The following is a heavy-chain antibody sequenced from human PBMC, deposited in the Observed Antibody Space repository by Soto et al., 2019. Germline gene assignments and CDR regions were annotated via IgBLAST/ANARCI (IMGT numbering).Heavy chain of an antibody. CDR2: ISSSSSYI. Sequence: GGSLRLSCAASGFTFSSYSMNWVRQAPGKGLEWVSSISSSSSYIYYADSVKGRFTISRDNAKNSLYLQMNSLRAEDTAVYYCARDGIVVVANERDALDIWGQGTMVTVSS. CDR3: ARDGIVVVANERDALDI. CDR1: GFTFSSYS. J-gene: IGHJ3*02. D-gene: IGHD2-15*01. V-gene: IGHV3-21*01.